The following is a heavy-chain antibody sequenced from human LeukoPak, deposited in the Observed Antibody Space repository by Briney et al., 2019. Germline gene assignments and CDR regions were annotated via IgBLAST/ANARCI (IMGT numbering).Heavy chain of an antibody. Sequence: PGGSLRLSCAASGFTFTTYAMSWVRQAPGKGLEWVSSISGSGGSTYYADSVKGRFTISRDNSKNTLSLQMNNLRADDTALYYCAKGVPRYEGGARIDAFDVWGQGTMVTVSS. V-gene: IGHV3-23*01. J-gene: IGHJ3*01. D-gene: IGHD4/OR15-4a*01. CDR3: AKGVPRYEGGARIDAFDV. CDR2: ISGSGGST. CDR1: GFTFTTYA.